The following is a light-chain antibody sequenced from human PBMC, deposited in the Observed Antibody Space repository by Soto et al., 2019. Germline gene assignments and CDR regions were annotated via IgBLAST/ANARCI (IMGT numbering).Light chain of an antibody. J-gene: IGKJ1*01. CDR3: QQYNNWPQWT. CDR2: GAS. CDR1: QSVTSN. Sequence: EIVLTQSPGTLSLSPGERVTLSCRASQSVTSNYLAWYQQKPGQAPRLLIYGASTRATGIPARFSGSGSGTEFTLTISSLQSEDFAVYYCQQYNNWPQWTFGQGTKVDIK. V-gene: IGKV3-15*01.